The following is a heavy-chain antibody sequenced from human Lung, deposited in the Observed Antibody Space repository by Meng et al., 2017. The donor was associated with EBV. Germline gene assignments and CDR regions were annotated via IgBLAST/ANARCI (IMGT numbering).Heavy chain of an antibody. V-gene: IGHV4-39*07. CDR2: IYYSGNT. CDR3: ARDYTFGAVGYFDL. CDR1: GGSINSAVYY. D-gene: IGHD3-10*01. J-gene: IGHJ2*01. Sequence: QLQQQDAGPGLVKPSGTLSLPCTVSGGSINSAVYYWGWIRQPPGKGLEYIGNIYYSGNTYYNPSLKSRVTISIDTSKNQFSLKLTSVTAADTAVYYCARDYTFGAVGYFDLWGRGILVTVSS.